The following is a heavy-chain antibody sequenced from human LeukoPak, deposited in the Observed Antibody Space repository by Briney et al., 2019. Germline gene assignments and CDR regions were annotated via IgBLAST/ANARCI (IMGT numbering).Heavy chain of an antibody. CDR1: TFTFSSYN. J-gene: IGHJ4*02. CDR3: AREPLDF. CDR2: ITSSSTTI. Sequence: GGSLTLSCAASTFTFSSYNMNWVSQAPGKGLEWVSYITSSSTTIYYADSVKGRFTISRDNAKHSLYLQMNSLRDEDTAVYYCAREPLDFWGQGTLVTVSS. V-gene: IGHV3-48*02.